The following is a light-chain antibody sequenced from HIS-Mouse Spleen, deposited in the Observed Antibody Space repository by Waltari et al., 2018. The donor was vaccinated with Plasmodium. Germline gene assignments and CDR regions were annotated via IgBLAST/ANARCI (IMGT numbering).Light chain of an antibody. Sequence: DIQMTQSPSSLSASVGDRVTITCRASQSIRNYLNWYQQKPGKAPKFLIYAASTLQSGVPYRFRGSGSGTDFTLTISSLQPEEFATYYSQQSYSTWAFGQGTKVEIK. CDR2: AAS. CDR3: QQSYSTWA. V-gene: IGKV1-39*01. CDR1: QSIRNY. J-gene: IGKJ1*01.